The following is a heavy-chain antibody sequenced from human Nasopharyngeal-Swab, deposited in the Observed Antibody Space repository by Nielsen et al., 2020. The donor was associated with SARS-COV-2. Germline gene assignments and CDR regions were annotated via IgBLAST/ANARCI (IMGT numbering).Heavy chain of an antibody. J-gene: IGHJ4*02. CDR2: AYYRSTWYH. V-gene: IGHV6-1*01. Sequence: QTLSLTGVISGDSVSSNRAAWHWIRQSPSRGLEWLGRAYYRSTWYHDYAVSVQGRVSINPDTSKNLFSLQLNSVTPDDTAVYYCARGSHNSGWFWGRGTLVTVSS. CDR3: ARGSHNSGWF. CDR1: GDSVSSNRAA. D-gene: IGHD6-19*01.